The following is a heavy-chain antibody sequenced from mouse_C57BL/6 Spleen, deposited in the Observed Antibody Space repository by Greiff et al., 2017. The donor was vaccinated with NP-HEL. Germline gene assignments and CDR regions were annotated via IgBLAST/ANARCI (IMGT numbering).Heavy chain of an antibody. CDR1: GYSFTSYY. CDR3: ARGPSYAMDY. V-gene: IGHV1-66*01. Sequence: QVQLKESGPELVKPGASVKISCKASGYSFTSYYIHWVKQRPGQGLEWIGWIYPGSGNTKYNEKFKGKATLTADTSSSTAYMQLSSLTSEDSAVYYCARGPSYAMDYWGQGTSVTVSS. J-gene: IGHJ4*01. CDR2: IYPGSGNT.